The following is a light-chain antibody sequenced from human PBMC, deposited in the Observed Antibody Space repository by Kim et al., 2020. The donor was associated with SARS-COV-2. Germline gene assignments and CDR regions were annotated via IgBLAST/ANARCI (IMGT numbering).Light chain of an antibody. J-gene: IGKJ2*01. CDR3: QQYYSTPPT. CDR1: QSVLYSSNNKNY. Sequence: DIVMTQSPDTLAVSVGERATINCKSSQSVLYSSNNKNYLAWYQQKPGQPPKLLIYWASTRESGVPDRFSGSGSGTDFTLTISSLQAEDVAVYYCQQYYSTPPTFGQGTKLEI. CDR2: WAS. V-gene: IGKV4-1*01.